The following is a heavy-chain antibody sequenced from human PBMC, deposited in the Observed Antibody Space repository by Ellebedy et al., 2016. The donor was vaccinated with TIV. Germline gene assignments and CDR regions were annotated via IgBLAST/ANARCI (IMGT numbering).Heavy chain of an antibody. CDR3: TKGTSSGFNYDRVGSEY. V-gene: IGHV3-23*01. CDR2: ISAGGDNT. D-gene: IGHD3-16*01. CDR1: GFTFSSFA. J-gene: IGHJ4*02. Sequence: PGGSLRLSCAASGFTFSSFAMHWVRQAPGKGLEWLSVISAGGDNTYHADYVKGRFTISRENSKNTVYLQMDRLKAEDTAVYYCTKGTSSGFNYDRVGSEYWGQGTLVTVSS.